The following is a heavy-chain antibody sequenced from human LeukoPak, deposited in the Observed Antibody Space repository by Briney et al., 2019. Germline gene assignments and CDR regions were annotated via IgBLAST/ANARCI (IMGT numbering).Heavy chain of an antibody. CDR2: IYYSGST. D-gene: IGHD2-15*01. CDR1: GGSISSGGYY. J-gene: IGHJ1*01. CDR3: ALGYCGGGSCYAREYFQH. Sequence: PSETLSLTCTVSGGSISSGGYYWTWIRQHPGRGLEWIGYIYYSGSTYYNPSLKSRVTISVDTSKNQFSLRLSSVTAADTAVYYCALGYCGGGSCYAREYFQHWGQGTLVTVSS. V-gene: IGHV4-31*03.